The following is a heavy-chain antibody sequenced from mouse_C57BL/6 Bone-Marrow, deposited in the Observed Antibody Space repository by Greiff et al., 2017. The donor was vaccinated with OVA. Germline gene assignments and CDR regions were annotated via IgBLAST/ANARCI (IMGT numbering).Heavy chain of an antibody. Sequence: EVQRVESGGGLVKPGGSLKLSCAASGFTFSSYAMSWVRQTPEKRLEWVATISDGGSYTYYPDNVKGRVTISRDNAKNNLYLQMSHLKSEDTAKYYCARDGAGSRKGMMDYWGQGTSVTVSS. CDR3: ARDGAGSRKGMMDY. CDR1: GFTFSSYA. D-gene: IGHD1-1*01. CDR2: ISDGGSYT. J-gene: IGHJ4*01. V-gene: IGHV5-4*01.